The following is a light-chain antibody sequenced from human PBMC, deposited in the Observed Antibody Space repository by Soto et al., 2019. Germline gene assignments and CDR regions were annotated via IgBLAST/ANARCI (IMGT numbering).Light chain of an antibody. V-gene: IGKV3-20*01. Sequence: PGEXXXXXXXXSQXVXXXXLAWYQQKPGQAPRLLIYGASSRATGIPDRFSGSGSGTDFTLTISRLEPADLAVYYCQQYGSLIFTFGPGTKVDIK. CDR2: GAS. CDR3: QQYGSLIFT. J-gene: IGKJ3*01. CDR1: QXVXXXX.